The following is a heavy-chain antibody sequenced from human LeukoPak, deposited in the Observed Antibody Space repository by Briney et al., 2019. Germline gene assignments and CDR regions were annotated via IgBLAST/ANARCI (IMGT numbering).Heavy chain of an antibody. J-gene: IGHJ2*01. V-gene: IGHV3-33*01. CDR2: IWYDGSNK. D-gene: IGHD4-17*01. CDR3: ARATTVTSYWYFDL. Sequence: PGGSPRLSCAASGFTFSSYGMHWVRQAPGKGLEWVAVIWYDGSNKYYADSVKGRFTISRDNSKNTLYLQMNSLRAEDTAVYYCARATTVTSYWYFDLWGRGTLVTVSS. CDR1: GFTFSSYG.